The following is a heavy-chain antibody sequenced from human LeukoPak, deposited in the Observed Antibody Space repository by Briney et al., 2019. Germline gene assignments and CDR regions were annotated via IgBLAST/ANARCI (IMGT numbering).Heavy chain of an antibody. J-gene: IGHJ6*03. CDR1: GYSNSSGYY. Sequence: SETLSLTCTVSGYSNSSGYYWGWIRQPPGKGLEWIGGLYHSGSTYNNPSLKSRVTISVDTSKNQFSLKLSSVTAADTAVYYCAREEYYYYMDVWGKGTTVSVSS. V-gene: IGHV4-38-2*02. CDR3: AREEYYYYMDV. CDR2: LYHSGST.